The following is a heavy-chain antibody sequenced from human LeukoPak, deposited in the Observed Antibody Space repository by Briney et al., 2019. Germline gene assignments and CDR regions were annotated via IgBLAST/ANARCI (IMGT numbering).Heavy chain of an antibody. CDR3: AKDALYSRSSHVDY. D-gene: IGHD6-13*01. CDR1: GFTFSSYG. V-gene: IGHV3-30*02. Sequence: GGSLRLSCAASGFTFSSYGMHWVRQATGKGLEWVAFIRYDGSNKYYADSVKGRFTISRDNSKNTLYLQMNSLRAEDTAVYYCAKDALYSRSSHVDYWGQGTLVTVSS. CDR2: IRYDGSNK. J-gene: IGHJ4*02.